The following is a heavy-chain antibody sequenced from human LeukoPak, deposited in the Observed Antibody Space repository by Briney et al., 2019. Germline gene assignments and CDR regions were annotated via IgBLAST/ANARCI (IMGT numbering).Heavy chain of an antibody. D-gene: IGHD6-19*01. CDR3: AGGGDNGWALDN. V-gene: IGHV3-48*02. Sequence: GGSLRLSCEVSGVTFSTYYMNWVRQAPGKGLERISYINTKSDTIFYADSMKGRFTISRDNAKNSLYLQINSLRDEDTALYYCAGGGDNGWALDNWGQGTLVIVSS. CDR1: GVTFSTYY. CDR2: INTKSDTI. J-gene: IGHJ4*02.